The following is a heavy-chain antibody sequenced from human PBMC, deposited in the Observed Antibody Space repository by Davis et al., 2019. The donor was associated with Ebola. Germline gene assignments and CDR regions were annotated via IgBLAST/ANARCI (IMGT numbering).Heavy chain of an antibody. D-gene: IGHD2-15*01. V-gene: IGHV3-11*01. CDR3: VRGRGYCNGGSCYLDV. CDR1: GFTFSDYY. J-gene: IGHJ6*02. Sequence: GESLKISCAASGFTFSDYYMSWIRQAPGKGLEWVSYISGGGRTIYYADSVKGRFTMSRDNAKNSLFLQMNSLRDEDTAVYYCVRGRGYCNGGSCYLDVWGQGTTVTVSS. CDR2: ISGGGRTI.